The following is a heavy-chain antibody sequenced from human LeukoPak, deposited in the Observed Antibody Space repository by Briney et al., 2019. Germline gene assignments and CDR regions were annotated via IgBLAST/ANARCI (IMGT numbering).Heavy chain of an antibody. CDR3: ASDDYYGSGSYRW. D-gene: IGHD3-10*01. CDR2: INHSGST. J-gene: IGHJ4*02. CDR1: GFTFGDYA. Sequence: GSLRLSCTASGFTFGDYAMSWIRQPPGKGLEWIGEINHSGSTNYNPSLKSRVTISVDTSKNQFSLKLSSVTAADTAVYYCASDDYYGSGSYRWWGQGTLVTVSS. V-gene: IGHV4-34*01.